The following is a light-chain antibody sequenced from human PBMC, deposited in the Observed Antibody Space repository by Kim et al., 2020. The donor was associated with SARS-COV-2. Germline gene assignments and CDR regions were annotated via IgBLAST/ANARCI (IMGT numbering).Light chain of an antibody. J-gene: IGKJ1*01. CDR3: QQYNNGPRT. Sequence: EIVMTQSPATLSVSPGERATLSCRASQSVSSNLAWDQQKPGQAPRLLIYGASTRATGIPARFSGSGSGTEFTLTISSLQSEDFAVYYCQQYNNGPRTFGQGTKVDIK. V-gene: IGKV3-15*01. CDR1: QSVSSN. CDR2: GAS.